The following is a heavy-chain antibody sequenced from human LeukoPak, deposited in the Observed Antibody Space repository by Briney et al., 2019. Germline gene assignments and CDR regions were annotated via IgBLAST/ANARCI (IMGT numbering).Heavy chain of an antibody. J-gene: IGHJ5*02. CDR2: IYTSGST. Sequence: PSETLSLTCTVSGGSISSYYWSWIRQPAGKGLEWIGRIYTSGSTNYNPSLKSRVTMSVDTSKTQFSLKLSSVTAADTAVYYCARDRADYYDSSSYYYPSSGWFDPWGQGTLVTVSS. CDR1: GGSISSYY. V-gene: IGHV4-4*07. CDR3: ARDRADYYDSSSYYYPSSGWFDP. D-gene: IGHD3-22*01.